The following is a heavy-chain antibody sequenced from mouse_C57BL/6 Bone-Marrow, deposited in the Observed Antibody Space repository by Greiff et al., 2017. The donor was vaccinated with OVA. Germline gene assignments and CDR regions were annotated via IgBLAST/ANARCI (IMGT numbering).Heavy chain of an antibody. CDR2: INPGSGGT. V-gene: IGHV1-54*01. CDR1: GYAFTNYL. D-gene: IGHD2-4*01. CDR3: ARGGGDYGYAMDY. Sequence: QVQLQQSGAELVRPGTSVKVSCKASGYAFTNYLIEWVKQRPGQGLEWIGVINPGSGGTNYNEKFKGKATLTADKSSSTAYMQLSSLTSEDSAVYFCARGGGDYGYAMDYGGQGTSVTVSS. J-gene: IGHJ4*01.